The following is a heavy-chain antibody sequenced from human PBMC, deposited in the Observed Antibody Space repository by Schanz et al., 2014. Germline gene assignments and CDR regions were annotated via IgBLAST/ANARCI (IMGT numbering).Heavy chain of an antibody. V-gene: IGHV3-33*01. CDR1: GFNFGSHG. D-gene: IGHD6-13*01. CDR3: ARGLIAAAGGAFDY. CDR2: IWYDGSNK. J-gene: IGHJ4*02. Sequence: VQLVESGGGVVQPGRSLRLSCAASGFNFGSHGMHWVRQAPGKGLEWVAVIWYDGSNKYYADSVRGRFTMSRDNSKNTLYLQMNSLRAGDAAVYYCARGLIAAAGGAFDYWGQGTLVAVSA.